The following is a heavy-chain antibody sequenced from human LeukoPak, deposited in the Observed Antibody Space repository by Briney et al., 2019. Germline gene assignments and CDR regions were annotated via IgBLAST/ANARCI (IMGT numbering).Heavy chain of an antibody. D-gene: IGHD3-10*01. V-gene: IGHV3-23*01. Sequence: GGSLRLSCAASGFTFSSYSMTWVRQAPGKGLEWVSVISGSGGSTYYADSVKGRFTISRDNSKNKLCLQMNSLRAEDTAVYYCARAAMVRGVDYFDSWGQGTLVTVSS. J-gene: IGHJ4*02. CDR3: ARAAMVRGVDYFDS. CDR2: ISGSGGST. CDR1: GFTFSSYS.